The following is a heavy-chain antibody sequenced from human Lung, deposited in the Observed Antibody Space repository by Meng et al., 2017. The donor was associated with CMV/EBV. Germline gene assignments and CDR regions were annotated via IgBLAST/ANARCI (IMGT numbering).Heavy chain of an antibody. D-gene: IGHD3-22*01. CDR2: IRYDGSNK. CDR1: GFTFSSYG. Sequence: GGSLRLXXAASGFTFSSYGMHWVRQAPGKGLEWVAFIRYDGSNKYYADSVKGRFTISRDNSKNTLYLQMNSLRAEDTAVYYCAKDVGSSGYYYGDAFDIWGQGXMVTVSS. J-gene: IGHJ3*02. V-gene: IGHV3-30*02. CDR3: AKDVGSSGYYYGDAFDI.